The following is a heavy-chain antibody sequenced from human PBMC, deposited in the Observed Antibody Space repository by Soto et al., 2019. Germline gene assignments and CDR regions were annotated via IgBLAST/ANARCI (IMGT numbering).Heavy chain of an antibody. Sequence: SVKVSCKASGGTFSSYAISWVRQAPGQGLEWMGRIIPIFGTANYAQKFQGRVTITADESTSTAYMELSSLRSEDTAVYYCARGGYCTNGVCYSEYYFDYWGQGTLVTVSS. J-gene: IGHJ4*02. V-gene: IGHV1-69*13. CDR1: GGTFSSYA. CDR3: ARGGYCTNGVCYSEYYFDY. CDR2: IIPIFGTA. D-gene: IGHD2-8*01.